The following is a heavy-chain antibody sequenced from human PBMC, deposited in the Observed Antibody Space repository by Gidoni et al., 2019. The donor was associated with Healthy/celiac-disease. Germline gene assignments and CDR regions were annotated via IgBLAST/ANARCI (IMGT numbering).Heavy chain of an antibody. CDR3: ARVLVPSKRISMVRGVSPLDY. D-gene: IGHD3-10*01. J-gene: IGHJ4*02. CDR2: ISSSSSTI. V-gene: IGHV3-48*01. CDR1: GFTFSSYS. Sequence: EVQLVESGGGLVQPGGSLRRSCAASGFTFSSYSMNWVRQAQGKGLEWVSYISSSSSTIYYADSVKGRFTISRDNAKNSLYLQMICLRAEDTAVYYCARVLVPSKRISMVRGVSPLDYCGQGTLVTVSS.